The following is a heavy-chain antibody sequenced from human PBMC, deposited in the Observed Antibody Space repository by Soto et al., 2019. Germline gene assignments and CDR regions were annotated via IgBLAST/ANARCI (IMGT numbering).Heavy chain of an antibody. CDR1: GFTVSSNY. CDR3: AGGIAVAGYYYGMDV. J-gene: IGHJ6*02. V-gene: IGHV3-53*01. D-gene: IGHD6-19*01. Sequence: PGGSLRLSCAASGFTVSSNYMSWVRQAPGKGLEWVSVIYSGGSTYYADSVKGRFTISRDNSKNTLYLQMNSLRAEDTAVYYCAGGIAVAGYYYGMDVWGQGTTVTVSS. CDR2: IYSGGST.